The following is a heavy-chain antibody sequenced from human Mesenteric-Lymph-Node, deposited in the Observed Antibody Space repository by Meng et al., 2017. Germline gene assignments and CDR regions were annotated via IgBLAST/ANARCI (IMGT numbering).Heavy chain of an antibody. CDR3: ARAGYGDYFDY. V-gene: IGHV3-30*04. CDR1: GFTFSSYE. J-gene: IGHJ4*02. CDR2: ISYDGSSK. Sequence: GESLKISCAASGFTFSSYEMNWVRQAPGKGLEWVAVISYDGSSKYYADSVKGRFTISRDNSKNTLYLQMNSLRAEDTAVYYCARAGYGDYFDYWGQGTLVTVSS. D-gene: IGHD4-17*01.